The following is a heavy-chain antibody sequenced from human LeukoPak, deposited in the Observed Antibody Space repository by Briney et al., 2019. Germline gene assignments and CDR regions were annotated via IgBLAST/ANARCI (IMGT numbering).Heavy chain of an antibody. Sequence: PSETLSLTCPVSGGSISHYYWNWIRQPAGKGLEWIGRIYTSGSSSYNPSLKSRVTMSLDTSNNHFSLKLSSVTAADTAVYYCARSPLASSGWYRADYWGQGTLVTVSS. D-gene: IGHD6-19*01. CDR2: IYTSGSS. CDR3: ARSPLASSGWYRADY. J-gene: IGHJ4*02. CDR1: GGSISHYY. V-gene: IGHV4-4*07.